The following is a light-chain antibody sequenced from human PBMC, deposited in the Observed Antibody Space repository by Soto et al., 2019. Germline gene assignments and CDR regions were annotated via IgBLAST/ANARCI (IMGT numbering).Light chain of an antibody. V-gene: IGKV3-15*01. CDR2: GAS. Sequence: EIVMTQSPATLSVSPGETATLSCRASQSVSNKLVWYQQKPGQAPRLLIYGASTRATGIPARFSGSGSGTEFTLTISSLQSEDFAVYYCQQYNNWPQLTFGGGTKVEIK. CDR3: QQYNNWPQLT. CDR1: QSVSNK. J-gene: IGKJ4*01.